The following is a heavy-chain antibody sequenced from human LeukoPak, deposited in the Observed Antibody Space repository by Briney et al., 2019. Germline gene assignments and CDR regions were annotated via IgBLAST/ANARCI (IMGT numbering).Heavy chain of an antibody. D-gene: IGHD3-16*01. CDR1: GFTFSSYA. J-gene: IGHJ4*02. CDR3: AKGAPLPTDDYDYVWGSYTPNYYFDY. Sequence: GGSLRLSCAASGFTFSSYAMSWVRQAPGKGLEWVSAISGSGGSTYYADSVKGRFTISRDNSKNTLYLQMNSLRAEDTAVYYCAKGAPLPTDDYDYVWGSYTPNYYFDYWGQGTLVTVSS. V-gene: IGHV3-23*01. CDR2: ISGSGGST.